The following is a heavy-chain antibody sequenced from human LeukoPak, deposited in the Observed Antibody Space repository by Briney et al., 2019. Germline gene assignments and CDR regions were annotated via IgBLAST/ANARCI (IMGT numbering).Heavy chain of an antibody. V-gene: IGHV5-51*01. CDR2: IYPGDSDT. CDR3: ARLTYSSGWYRYFQH. CDR1: GYSFTSYW. D-gene: IGHD6-19*01. Sequence: GESLKIYCKGSGYSFTSYWIGWVRQMPGKGLEWMGIIYPGDSDTRYSPSFQGQVTISADKSISTAYLQWSSLKASDTAMYYCARLTYSSGWYRYFQHWGQGTLVTVSS. J-gene: IGHJ1*01.